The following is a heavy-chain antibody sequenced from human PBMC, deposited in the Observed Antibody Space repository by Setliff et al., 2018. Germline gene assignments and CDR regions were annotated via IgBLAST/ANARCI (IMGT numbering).Heavy chain of an antibody. CDR2: IKSKADGGTA. D-gene: IGHD3-22*01. CDR1: GFTFSDAW. CDR3: TRHEDYYDSSGYWWFDP. J-gene: IGHJ5*02. Sequence: GALRLSCAASGFTFSDAWMNWVRQAPGKGLEWVGRIKSKADGGTADFAAPVKGRFTISRDDSKSIAYLQMNSLKTEDTAVYYCTRHEDYYDSSGYWWFDPWGQGTLVTVSS. V-gene: IGHV3-15*01.